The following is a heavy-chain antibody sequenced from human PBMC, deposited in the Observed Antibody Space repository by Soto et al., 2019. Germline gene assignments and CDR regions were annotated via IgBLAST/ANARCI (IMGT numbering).Heavy chain of an antibody. D-gene: IGHD2-15*01. CDR2: ISAYNGNT. Sequence: ASVKVSCKASGYTFTSYGISWVRQAPGQGLEWMGWISAYNGNTNYAQKLQGRVTMTTDTSTSTAYMELRSLRSDDTAVYYCATCSGGSCYTKYFQHWGQGTLVTVSS. CDR1: GYTFTSYG. CDR3: ATCSGGSCYTKYFQH. V-gene: IGHV1-18*01. J-gene: IGHJ1*01.